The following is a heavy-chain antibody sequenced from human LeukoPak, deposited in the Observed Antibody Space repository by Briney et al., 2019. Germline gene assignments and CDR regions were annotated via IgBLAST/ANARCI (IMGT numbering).Heavy chain of an antibody. V-gene: IGHV3-23*01. D-gene: IGHD5-18*01. J-gene: IGHJ4*02. CDR1: GFTFSSYA. CDR3: AKDQYTYGTAYFDY. CDR2: LSGSGGST. Sequence: GGSLRLSCAASGFTFSSYAMTWVRQAPGKGLEWVSALSGSGGSTYYADSVKGRFTISRDNSKNTLFLQMNSLRAEDTAVCYCAKDQYTYGTAYFDYWGQGTLVTVSS.